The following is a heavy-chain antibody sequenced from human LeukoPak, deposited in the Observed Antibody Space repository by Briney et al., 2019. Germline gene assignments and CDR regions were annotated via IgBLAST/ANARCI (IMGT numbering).Heavy chain of an antibody. D-gene: IGHD3-22*01. V-gene: IGHV1-2*02. Sequence: ASVKVSCKASGYTFTDYYMHWVRQAPGQGLEWMGWINPNRGGTNYAQKFQGRVTMTRDTSISTAYMELSRLRSDDTAVYYCARASYYYDSSGYPGYYFDYWGQGTLVTVSS. CDR1: GYTFTDYY. J-gene: IGHJ4*02. CDR2: INPNRGGT. CDR3: ARASYYYDSSGYPGYYFDY.